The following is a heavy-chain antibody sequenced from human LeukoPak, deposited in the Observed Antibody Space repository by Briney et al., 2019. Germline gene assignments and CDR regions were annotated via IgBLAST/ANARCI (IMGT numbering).Heavy chain of an antibody. Sequence: PSETLSLTCTVSGYSISSGYYRGWIRQPPGKGLEWIGSIYHSGSTYYNPSLKSRVTISVDTSKNQFSLKLSSVTAADTAVYYCARVLMSTRGAFDIWGQGTMVTVSS. V-gene: IGHV4-38-2*02. D-gene: IGHD2/OR15-2a*01. CDR2: IYHSGST. CDR1: GYSISSGYY. J-gene: IGHJ3*02. CDR3: ARVLMSTRGAFDI.